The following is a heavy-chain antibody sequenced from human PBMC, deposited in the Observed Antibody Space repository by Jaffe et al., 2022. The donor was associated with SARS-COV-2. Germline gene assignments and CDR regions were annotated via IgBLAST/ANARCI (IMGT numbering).Heavy chain of an antibody. CDR1: GFTFSNAW. Sequence: EVQLVESGGGLVKPGGSLRLSCAASGFTFSNAWMSWVRQAPGKGLEWVGRIKSKTDGGTTDYAAPVKGRFTISRDDSKNTLYLQMNSLKTEDTAVYYCTTIRGSYARYFDLWGRGTLVTVSS. CDR3: TTIRGSYARYFDL. V-gene: IGHV3-15*01. D-gene: IGHD1-26*01. CDR2: IKSKTDGGTT. J-gene: IGHJ2*01.